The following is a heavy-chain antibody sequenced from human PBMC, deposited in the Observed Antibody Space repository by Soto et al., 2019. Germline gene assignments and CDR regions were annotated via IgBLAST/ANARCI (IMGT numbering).Heavy chain of an antibody. CDR2: ISGSSAVP. Sequence: EGQLLQSGGDLVQPGGSLRLSCAGSGLTLRSYAMTWIRQTPEKGLEWVSTISGSSAVPSYADFVNGRFTVSRDNSKNTVYLQINSLRPDDTAIYYCAKGGPFTGGFDPWGQGTLVTVSA. D-gene: IGHD3-16*01. J-gene: IGHJ5*02. CDR3: AKGGPFTGGFDP. CDR1: GLTLRSYA. V-gene: IGHV3-23*01.